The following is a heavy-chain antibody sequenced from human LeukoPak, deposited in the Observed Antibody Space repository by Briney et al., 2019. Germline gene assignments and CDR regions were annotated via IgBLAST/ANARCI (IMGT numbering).Heavy chain of an antibody. CDR2: IYYSGGT. Sequence: SETLSLTCTVSGGSISSYYWSWIRQPPGKGLEWIGYIYYSGGTNYNPSLKSRVTISVDTSKNQFSLKLSSVTAADTAVYYCARVKGRDWFDPWGQGTLVTVSS. CDR3: ARVKGRDWFDP. V-gene: IGHV4-59*01. CDR1: GGSISSYY. D-gene: IGHD2-15*01. J-gene: IGHJ5*02.